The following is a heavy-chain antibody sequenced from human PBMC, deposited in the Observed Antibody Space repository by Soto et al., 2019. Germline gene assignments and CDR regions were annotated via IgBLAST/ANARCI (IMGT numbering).Heavy chain of an antibody. V-gene: IGHV1-18*01. CDR2: ISCYNHDT. CDR1: GYTYNRYG. J-gene: IGHJ4*02. CDR3: ARESRYCSGGSCYFLPGIDY. Sequence: GASVKVSCKTSGYTYNRYGITWVRQAPGRGLEWLGWISCYNHDTTYAQKVQGRLSMATDTSTSTAYMELSSLTSEDTAVYYCARESRYCSGGSCYFLPGIDYWGQGTQVTVSS. D-gene: IGHD2-15*01.